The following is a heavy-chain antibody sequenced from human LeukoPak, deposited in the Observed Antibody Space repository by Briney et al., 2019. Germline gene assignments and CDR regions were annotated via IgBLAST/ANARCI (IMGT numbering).Heavy chain of an antibody. D-gene: IGHD3-22*01. CDR2: ISSSRSYI. CDR1: GFTFSSYS. J-gene: IGHJ3*02. V-gene: IGHV3-21*01. Sequence: GGSLRLSCAASGFTFSSYSMNWVRQAPGKGLEWVSSISSSRSYIYYADSVKGRFTISRDNAKNSLYLQMNSLRAEDTAVYYCAGEFYDSSGYYLEAFDIWGQGTMVTVSS. CDR3: AGEFYDSSGYYLEAFDI.